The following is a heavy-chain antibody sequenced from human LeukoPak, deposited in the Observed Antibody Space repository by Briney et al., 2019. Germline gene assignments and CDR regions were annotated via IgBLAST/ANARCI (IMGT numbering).Heavy chain of an antibody. CDR2: IYYSGSN. V-gene: IGHV4-31*03. CDR3: ASAYCYDSSSYYHFDY. D-gene: IGHD3-22*01. Sequence: SQTLSLTCTVSGGSISSGGYYWSWIRQHPGKGLEWIGYIYYSGSNYYNPSLKSRVTISVDTSKNQFSLKLSSVTAADTAVYYCASAYCYDSSSYYHFDYWGQGTLVTVSS. CDR1: GGSISSGGYY. J-gene: IGHJ4*02.